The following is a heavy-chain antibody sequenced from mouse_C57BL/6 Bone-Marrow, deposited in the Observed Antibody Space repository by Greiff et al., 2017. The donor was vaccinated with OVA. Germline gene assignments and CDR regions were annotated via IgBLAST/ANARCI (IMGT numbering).Heavy chain of an antibody. D-gene: IGHD1-1*01. CDR2: IYPRSGNT. J-gene: IGHJ2*01. CDR1: GYTFTSYG. Sequence: QVQLKQSGAELARPGASVKLSCKASGYTFTSYGISWVKQRTGQGLEWIGEIYPRSGNTYYNEKFKGKATLTADKSSSTAYMELRSLTSEDSAVYFCAFITTVAATVDYWGQGTTLTVSS. V-gene: IGHV1-81*01. CDR3: AFITTVAATVDY.